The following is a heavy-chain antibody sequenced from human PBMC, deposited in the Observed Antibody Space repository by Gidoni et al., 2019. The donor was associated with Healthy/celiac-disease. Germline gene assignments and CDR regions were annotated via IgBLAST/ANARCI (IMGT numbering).Heavy chain of an antibody. V-gene: IGHV1-69*02. D-gene: IGHD5-12*01. J-gene: IGHJ4*02. CDR3: ARSVGYAGYFDY. CDR2: IIPILGIA. CDR1: GGTFSSSP. Sequence: QVQLVQAGAEVKKPGSSVKVSCKASGGTFSSSPISWVRQAPGQGLEWMGRIIPILGIANYAQKFQGRVTITADKSTSTAYMELSSLRSEDTAVYYCARSVGYAGYFDYWGQGTLVTVSS.